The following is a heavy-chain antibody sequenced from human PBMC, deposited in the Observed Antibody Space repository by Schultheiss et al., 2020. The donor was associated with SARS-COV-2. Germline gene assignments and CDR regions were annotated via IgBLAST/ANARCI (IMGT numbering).Heavy chain of an antibody. J-gene: IGHJ4*02. D-gene: IGHD2-8*01. CDR3: ARVREYCTNGVCQGRFDY. CDR1: GGSISSYY. Sequence: SETLSLTCTVSGGSISSYYWGWIRQPPGKGLEWIGSIYYSGSTYYNPSLKSRVTISVDTSKNQFSLKLSSVTAADTAVYYCARVREYCTNGVCQGRFDYWGQGTLVTVSS. CDR2: IYYSGST. V-gene: IGHV4-39*07.